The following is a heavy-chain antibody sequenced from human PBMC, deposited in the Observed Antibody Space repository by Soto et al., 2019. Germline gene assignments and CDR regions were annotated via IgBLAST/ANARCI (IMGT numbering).Heavy chain of an antibody. J-gene: IGHJ6*02. CDR1: GFSFSAYT. V-gene: IGHV3-21*01. Sequence: EGRLVESGGGLVKPGGSLRLSCAASGFSFSAYTMIWVRQAPGKGLQWVSSVSTGTTYQEYADSVKGRFTITIDDANTIVFPKKESLGPEDTAVFYCGGGGGDITSPYGMDVWGQGTTVTVSS. D-gene: IGHD2-2*01. CDR3: GGGGGDITSPYGMDV. CDR2: VSTGTTYQ.